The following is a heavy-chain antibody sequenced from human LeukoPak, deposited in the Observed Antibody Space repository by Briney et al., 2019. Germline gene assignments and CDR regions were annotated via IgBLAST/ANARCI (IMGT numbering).Heavy chain of an antibody. V-gene: IGHV3-9*01. D-gene: IGHD6-6*01. Sequence: SLSLSCAASGFTFDDYAMHWVRQAPGGGLEWVSGIRWNSGSIGYADSVKGRFTISRDNAKNSLYLQMNSLRAEDTALYYCAKATYSSSSFNYFDYWGQGTLVTVSS. J-gene: IGHJ4*02. CDR1: GFTFDDYA. CDR3: AKATYSSSSFNYFDY. CDR2: IRWNSGSI.